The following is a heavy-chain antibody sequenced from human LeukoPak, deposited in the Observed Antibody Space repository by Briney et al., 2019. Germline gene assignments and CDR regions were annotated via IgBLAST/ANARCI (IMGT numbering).Heavy chain of an antibody. CDR2: ISGSSRVI. J-gene: IGHJ4*02. CDR3: ARDLDTSGYTFDY. D-gene: IGHD3-22*01. CDR1: GFTFNSYS. V-gene: IGHV3-48*02. Sequence: GGSLRLSCAASGFTFNSYSMNWVRQAPGKGLAWVSYISGSSRVIYYADSVKGRFTISRDNAKNSLYLQMNSLRDDDTAVYHCARDLDTSGYTFDYWGQGTLVTVSS.